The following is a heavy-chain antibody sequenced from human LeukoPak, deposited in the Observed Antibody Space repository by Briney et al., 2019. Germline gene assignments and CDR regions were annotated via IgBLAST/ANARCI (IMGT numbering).Heavy chain of an antibody. Sequence: ASVKVSCKASGYTFTNDDISWVRQATAQGLEWIGKMNPNSGNTGYAQKFQGRVTITRSTSVSTVHMELNSLTSEDTAVYFCARSAPGTGYTAWGQGTLVTVSS. J-gene: IGHJ4*02. CDR3: ARSAPGTGYTA. V-gene: IGHV1-8*01. CDR1: GYTFTNDD. CDR2: MNPNSGNT. D-gene: IGHD3-9*01.